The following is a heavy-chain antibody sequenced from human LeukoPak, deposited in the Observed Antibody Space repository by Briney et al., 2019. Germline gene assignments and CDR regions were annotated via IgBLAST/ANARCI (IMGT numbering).Heavy chain of an antibody. CDR2: MNPNSGNT. J-gene: IGHJ5*02. CDR3: ARDDSRTGGFDP. CDR1: GYTFTSYD. Sequence: PSVKVSCKASGYTFTSYDINWVRHATGQRLEWMGWMNPNSGNTGYAQKFQGRVTMTRNTSISTAYMELSSLRSEDTAVYYCARDDSRTGGFDPWGQGTLVTVSS. D-gene: IGHD3-22*01. V-gene: IGHV1-8*01.